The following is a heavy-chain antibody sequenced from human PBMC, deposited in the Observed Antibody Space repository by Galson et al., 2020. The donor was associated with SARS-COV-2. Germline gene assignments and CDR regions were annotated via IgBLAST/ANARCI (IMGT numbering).Heavy chain of an antibody. V-gene: IGHV3-30*18. CDR3: AKDQYGDYGSNRLHYGMDV. CDR1: GFTFSSYG. J-gene: IGHJ6*02. Sequence: GGSLRLSCAASGFTFSSYGMHWVRQAPGKGLEWVAVISYDGSNKYYADSVKGRFTISRDNSKNTLYLQMNSLRAEDTAVYYCAKDQYGDYGSNRLHYGMDVWGQGTTVTVSS. CDR2: ISYDGSNK. D-gene: IGHD4-17*01.